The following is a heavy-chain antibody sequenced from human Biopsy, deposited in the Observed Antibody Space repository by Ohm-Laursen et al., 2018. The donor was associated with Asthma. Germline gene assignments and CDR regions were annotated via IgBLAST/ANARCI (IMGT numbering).Heavy chain of an antibody. V-gene: IGHV4-59*01. J-gene: IGHJ4*02. CDR2: IYYTGTT. CDR1: GGSISGFY. Sequence: PSDTLSLTWTVSGGSISGFYWSWIRQPPGKGLEWIGYIYYTGTTNYNPSLKSRVSISVDTSKNQFSLKLTSVTAADTAVYYCARDFGGWYYFDNWGQGSLVTVSS. D-gene: IGHD3-3*01. CDR3: ARDFGGWYYFDN.